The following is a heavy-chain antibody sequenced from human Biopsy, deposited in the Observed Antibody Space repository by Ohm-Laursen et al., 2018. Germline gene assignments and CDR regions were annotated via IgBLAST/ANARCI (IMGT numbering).Heavy chain of an antibody. V-gene: IGHV3-73*01. D-gene: IGHD5-12*01. J-gene: IGHJ4*02. CDR1: GFNLSVFA. CDR3: TRSAGYGYDY. Sequence: GSLRLSCAASGFNLSVFALHWVRQASGRGLEWVGRIKKKSNNDATAYAESMKGRSSIFRDDSKSTSFLQMNSLKIEDTAVYFCTRSAGYGYDYWGQGILVTVSS. CDR2: IKKKSNNDAT.